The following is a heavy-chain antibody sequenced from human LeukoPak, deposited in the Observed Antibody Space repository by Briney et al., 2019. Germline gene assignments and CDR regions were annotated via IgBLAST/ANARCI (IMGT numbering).Heavy chain of an antibody. Sequence: SETLSLTCTVSGGSISSYYWSWIRQPPGKGLEWIGYIYYSGSTNYNPSLKSRVTISVDTSKNQFSLKLSSVTAADTAVYYCARGPRFIVLMVYATALYDYWGQGTLVTVSS. D-gene: IGHD2-8*01. CDR3: ARGPRFIVLMVYATALYDY. CDR2: IYYSGST. CDR1: GGSISSYY. V-gene: IGHV4-59*12. J-gene: IGHJ4*02.